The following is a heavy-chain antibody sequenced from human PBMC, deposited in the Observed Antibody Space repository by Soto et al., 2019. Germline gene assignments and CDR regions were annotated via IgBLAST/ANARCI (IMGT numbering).Heavy chain of an antibody. J-gene: IGHJ4*02. CDR2: ISSNGGTT. V-gene: IGHV3-64*01. Sequence: MHWVHQAPGKGLEYVSSISSNGGTTYYGNSVKGRFTISRDNSKNTLYLQMGSLRAEDMAVYYCVRRVSGNYDYWGQGTLVTVSS. D-gene: IGHD1-7*01. CDR3: VRRVSGNYDY.